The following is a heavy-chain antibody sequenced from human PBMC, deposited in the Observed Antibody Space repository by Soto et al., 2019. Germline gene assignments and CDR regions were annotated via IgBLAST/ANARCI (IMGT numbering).Heavy chain of an antibody. CDR1: GFTFNSYV. V-gene: IGHV3-23*01. J-gene: IGHJ4*02. Sequence: GGSLRLSCAASGFTFNSYVMTWVRQAPGEGLEWVSSISRSGRGSAYYADSVKGRFTISRDNSENTLFLQMNNLRDEDTALYYCARGRYLDSSDYWVANLPFDHWGLGTLVTISS. CDR3: ARGRYLDSSDYWVANLPFDH. D-gene: IGHD3-22*01. CDR2: ISRSGRGSA.